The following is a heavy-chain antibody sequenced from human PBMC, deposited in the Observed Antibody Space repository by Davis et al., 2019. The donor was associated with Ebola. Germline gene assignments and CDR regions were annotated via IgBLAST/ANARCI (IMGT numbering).Heavy chain of an antibody. CDR3: ARDGGYWYFDL. CDR2: IYYSGST. D-gene: IGHD3-16*01. Sequence: PSETLSLTCTVSGGSISSYYWSWIRQPPGKGLEWIGYIYYSGSTNYNPSLKSRVTISVDTSKNQFSLKLSSVTAADTAVYYCARDGGYWYFDLWGRGTLVTVSS. V-gene: IGHV4-59*01. CDR1: GGSISSYY. J-gene: IGHJ2*01.